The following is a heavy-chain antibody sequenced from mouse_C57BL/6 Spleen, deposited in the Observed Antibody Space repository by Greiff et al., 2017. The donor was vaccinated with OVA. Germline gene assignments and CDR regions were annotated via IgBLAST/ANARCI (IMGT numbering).Heavy chain of an antibody. CDR2: IYPGDGDT. CDR1: GYAFSSYW. Sequence: VKLVESGAELVKPGASVKISCKASGYAFSSYWMNWVKQRPGKGLEWIGQIYPGDGDTNYNGKFKGKATLTADKSSSTAYMQRSSLTSEDSAVYFCARETAQATSWFAYWGQGTLVTVSA. D-gene: IGHD3-2*02. CDR3: ARETAQATSWFAY. J-gene: IGHJ3*01. V-gene: IGHV1-80*01.